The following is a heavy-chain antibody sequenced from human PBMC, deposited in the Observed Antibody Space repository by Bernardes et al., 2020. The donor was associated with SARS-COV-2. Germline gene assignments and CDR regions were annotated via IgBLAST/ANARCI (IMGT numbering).Heavy chain of an antibody. V-gene: IGHV3-23*01. Sequence: GGSLRLSCAASGFTFSDYAVGWVRQAPGKGLEWVSLTSADGVNTYYADSVRGHFTSSRDNSKNTVYLQMSSLRAEDTALYYCAKMAPAYSATWYGFPYFDYWGQGSLVTVSS. D-gene: IGHD6-13*01. J-gene: IGHJ4*02. CDR2: TSADGVNT. CDR3: AKMAPAYSATWYGFPYFDY. CDR1: GFTFSDYA.